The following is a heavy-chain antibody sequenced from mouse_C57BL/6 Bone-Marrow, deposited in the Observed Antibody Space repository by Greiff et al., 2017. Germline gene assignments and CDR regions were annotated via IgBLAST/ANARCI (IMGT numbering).Heavy chain of an antibody. V-gene: IGHV1-64*01. CDR2: IHPNSGST. CDR1: GYTFTSYW. Sequence: VQLQQPGAELVKPGASVKLSCKASGYTFTSYWMHWVKQRPGQGLEWIGMIHPNSGSTNYNEKFKSKATLTVDKSSSTAYMQLSSLTSEDSAVYYCARETYYSNSWFAYWGQGTLVTVSA. J-gene: IGHJ3*01. D-gene: IGHD2-5*01. CDR3: ARETYYSNSWFAY.